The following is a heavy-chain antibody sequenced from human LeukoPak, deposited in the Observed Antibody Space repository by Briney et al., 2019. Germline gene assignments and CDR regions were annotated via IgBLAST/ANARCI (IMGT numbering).Heavy chain of an antibody. CDR2: ISYDGSNK. J-gene: IGHJ6*02. CDR1: GFTFSSYA. Sequence: GGSLRLSCAASGFTFSSYAMHWVRQAPGKGLEWVAVISYDGSNKYYADSVKGRFTISRDNSKNTLYLQMNSLRAEDTAVYYCARDKGYGMDVWGQGTTVTVSS. V-gene: IGHV3-30-3*01. CDR3: ARDKGYGMDV.